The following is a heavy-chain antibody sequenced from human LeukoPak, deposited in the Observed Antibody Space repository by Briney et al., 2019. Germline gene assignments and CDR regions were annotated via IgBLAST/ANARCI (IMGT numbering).Heavy chain of an antibody. J-gene: IGHJ4*02. CDR2: IYYNGNT. Sequence: PSQTLSLTYIASDGSSSSWGYYWSWIRQHPGKGLEWIGYIYYNGNTYYNPSLKSRVSISKDTSKNHFSLKLSSVTAADTAVYYCARAVTSYYFDYWGQGTLVTVSS. CDR3: ARAVTSYYFDY. D-gene: IGHD4-17*01. V-gene: IGHV4-31*03. CDR1: DGSSSSWGYY.